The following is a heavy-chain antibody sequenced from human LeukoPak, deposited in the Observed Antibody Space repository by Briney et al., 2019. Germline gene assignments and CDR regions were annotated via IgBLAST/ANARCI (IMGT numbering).Heavy chain of an antibody. D-gene: IGHD3-16*02. J-gene: IGHJ4*02. CDR1: GYTLTELS. CDR3: ATGYYDYVWWSYRYLYYFDY. Sequence: ASVKVSCEVSGYTLTELSMHWVRQAPGKGLEWMGGFDPEDGETIYAQKFQGRVTMTEDTSTDTAYMELSSLRSEDTAVYYCATGYYDYVWWSYRYLYYFDYWGQGTLVTVSS. V-gene: IGHV1-24*01. CDR2: FDPEDGET.